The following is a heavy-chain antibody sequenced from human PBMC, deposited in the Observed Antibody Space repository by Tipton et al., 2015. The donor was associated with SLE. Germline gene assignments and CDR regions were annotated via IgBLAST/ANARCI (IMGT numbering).Heavy chain of an antibody. D-gene: IGHD6-19*01. CDR3: ARGSIAVAGYYYGMDV. Sequence: LRLSCTVSGYSISSGGYYWSWIRQHPGKGLEWIGYIYYSGSTYYNPSLKSRVTISVDTSKNQFSLKLSSVTAADTAVYYCARGSIAVAGYYYGMDVWGQGTTVTVSS. J-gene: IGHJ6*02. CDR2: IYYSGST. CDR1: GYSISSGGYY. V-gene: IGHV4-31*02.